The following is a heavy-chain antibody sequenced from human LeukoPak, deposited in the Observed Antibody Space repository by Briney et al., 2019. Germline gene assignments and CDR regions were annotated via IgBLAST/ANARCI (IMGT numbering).Heavy chain of an antibody. CDR2: INHSGST. V-gene: IGHV4-34*01. J-gene: IGHJ4*02. D-gene: IGHD3-9*01. Sequence: SETLSLTCAVYGGSFSGYYWSWIRQPPGKGLEWIGEINHSGSTNYNPSLKSRVTISVDTSKNQFSLKLSSVTAADTAVYYCARGRPKNRYFDSYDYWGQGTLVTVS. CDR3: ARGRPKNRYFDSYDY. CDR1: GGSFSGYY.